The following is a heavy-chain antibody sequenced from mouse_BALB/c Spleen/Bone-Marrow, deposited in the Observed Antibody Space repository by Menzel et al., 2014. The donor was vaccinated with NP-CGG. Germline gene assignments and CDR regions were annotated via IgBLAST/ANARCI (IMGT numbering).Heavy chain of an antibody. J-gene: IGHJ3*01. V-gene: IGHV4-1*02. CDR3: ARLGYSGSFFY. D-gene: IGHD3-2*02. Sequence: EVKLMESGGGLVQPGGSLKLSCAASGFDFSRYWMSWVRQAPGKGLEWIGEINPDSNTINYTPSLKDKFIISRDNAKNTLYLQMSKVRYEDTVLYFCARLGYSGSFFYWGHGTLVTVS. CDR2: INPDSNTI. CDR1: GFDFSRYW.